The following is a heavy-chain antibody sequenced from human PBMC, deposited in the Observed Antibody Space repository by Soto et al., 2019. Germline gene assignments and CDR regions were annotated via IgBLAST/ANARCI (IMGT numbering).Heavy chain of an antibody. J-gene: IGHJ6*02. V-gene: IGHV3-48*03. CDR2: ISSSGSTV. CDR1: GFTFSSSE. D-gene: IGHD3-3*02. CDR3: AKDLHFWSGYPKTSYYYYGMDV. Sequence: GGSLRLSCVASGFTFSSSEMNWVRLAPGKGLEWVSYISSSGSTVYHADSVKGRFTISRDNSKSTLYLQMNSLRAEDTAVYYCAKDLHFWSGYPKTSYYYYGMDVWGQGTTVTVSS.